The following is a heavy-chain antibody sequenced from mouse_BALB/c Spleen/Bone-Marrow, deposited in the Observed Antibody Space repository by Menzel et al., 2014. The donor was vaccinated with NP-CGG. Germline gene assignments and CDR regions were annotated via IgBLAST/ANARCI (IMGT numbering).Heavy chain of an antibody. CDR3: ARWLTGTSDMDY. D-gene: IGHD4-1*01. J-gene: IGHJ4*01. Sequence: VKLMESGADLVRPGTSVKVSCKASGYAFTNYLIEWVKQRPGQGLEWIGVINPGSGGTNYNEKFKGKATLTADKSSSTAYMQLSSLTSDDSAVYFCARWLTGTSDMDYWAQGTSLTVSS. CDR2: INPGSGGT. V-gene: IGHV1-54*01. CDR1: GYAFTNYL.